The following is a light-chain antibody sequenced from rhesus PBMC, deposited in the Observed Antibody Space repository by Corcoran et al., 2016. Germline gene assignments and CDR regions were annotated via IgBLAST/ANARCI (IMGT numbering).Light chain of an antibody. J-gene: IGKJ1*01. CDR1: QGVRRY. V-gene: IGKV1-38*01. CDR3: QQRNTSPLT. CDR2: DAS. Sequence: DIQLTQSPSFLSASVGDRVTITCRASQGVRRYVAWYQQKSGIVPKLLIYDASNLQSGVPSRVRGSGSGTEFTLTLSGLQPDACATYYCQQRNTSPLTFGQGTKVEI.